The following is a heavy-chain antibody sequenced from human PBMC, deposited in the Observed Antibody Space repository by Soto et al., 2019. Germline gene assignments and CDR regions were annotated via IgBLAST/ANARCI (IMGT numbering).Heavy chain of an antibody. J-gene: IGHJ5*01. CDR3: ERSIDS. CDR2: IYYSGST. CDR1: GGSRISYY. Sequence: SETLSLTWTVSGGSRISYYGNWIRQPPGKGMEWIGFIYYSGSTNYNPSLKSRVTISVDTSKNQFSLKLSSVTAADTAVYYCERSIDSWGQGTLVTV. V-gene: IGHV4-59*12.